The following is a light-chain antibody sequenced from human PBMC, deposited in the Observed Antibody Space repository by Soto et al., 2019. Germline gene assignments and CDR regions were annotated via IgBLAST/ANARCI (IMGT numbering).Light chain of an antibody. CDR1: QGVSSN. V-gene: IGKV3-15*01. CDR3: PLSAGIPFP. CDR2: GAS. J-gene: IGKJ5*01. Sequence: DIVMTQSPATLSVSPGERATLSCRASQGVSSNLAWYQQKPGQAPRLLIYGASTRATGIPARFSGSGSGTHFTLTISSLQPGDFAVYYSPLSAGIPFPYGQGTRLE.